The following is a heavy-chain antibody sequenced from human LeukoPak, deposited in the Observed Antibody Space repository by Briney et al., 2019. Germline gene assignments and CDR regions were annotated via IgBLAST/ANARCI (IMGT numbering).Heavy chain of an antibody. CDR2: VDGGGSGRT. CDR3: ARLFRVVVPAANTHFDY. D-gene: IGHD2-2*01. V-gene: IGHV3-23*01. J-gene: IGHJ4*02. CDR1: GFTFSSYA. Sequence: GGSLRLSCAASGFTFSSYAVDWVRQAPGKGLEWVSSVDGGGSGRTHYAESVKGRFTISRDNSKNTLYLQMNSLRAEDTAVYYCARLFRVVVPAANTHFDYWGQGTLVTVSS.